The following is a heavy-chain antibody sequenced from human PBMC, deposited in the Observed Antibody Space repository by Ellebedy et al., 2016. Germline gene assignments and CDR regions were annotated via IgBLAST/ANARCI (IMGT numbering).Heavy chain of an antibody. J-gene: IGHJ6*02. CDR3: ARHVYRGGSPGEGGVSYYGMDV. V-gene: IGHV5-51*01. Sequence: KVSXXGSGYRFTSYWIGWVRQLPGKGLEWMGIIYPGDSDTRYSPSFQGQVTISADKSISTAYLQWSSLKASDTAMYYCARHVYRGGSPGEGGVSYYGMDVWGQGTTVTVSS. CDR2: IYPGDSDT. CDR1: GYRFTSYW. D-gene: IGHD1-26*01.